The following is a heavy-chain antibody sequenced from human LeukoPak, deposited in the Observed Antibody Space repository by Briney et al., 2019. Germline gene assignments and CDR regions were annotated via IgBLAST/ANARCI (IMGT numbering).Heavy chain of an antibody. V-gene: IGHV1-24*01. CDR1: GYTLTELS. Sequence: GASVKVSCKVSGYTLTELSMHWVRQAPGKGLEWMGGFDPEDGETIYAQKFQGRVTMTEDTSTDTAYMELSSLRSEDTAMYYCATVRAVAGPGVYYFDYWGQGTLVTVSS. J-gene: IGHJ4*02. CDR3: ATVRAVAGPGVYYFDY. D-gene: IGHD6-19*01. CDR2: FDPEDGET.